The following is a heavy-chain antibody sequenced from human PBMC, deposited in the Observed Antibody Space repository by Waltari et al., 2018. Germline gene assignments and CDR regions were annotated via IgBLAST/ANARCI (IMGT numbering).Heavy chain of an antibody. CDR3: ARDLHRGYYYYGMDV. V-gene: IGHV1-2*06. J-gene: IGHJ6*02. CDR2: INPNSGGT. Sequence: QVQLVQPGAEVKKPGASVKVSCKASGYTFTGYYMHWVRQAPGQGLEWMGRINPNSGGTNYAQKFQGRVTMTRDTSISTAYMELSRLRSDDTAVYYCARDLHRGYYYYGMDVWGQGTTVTVSS. CDR1: GYTFTGYY.